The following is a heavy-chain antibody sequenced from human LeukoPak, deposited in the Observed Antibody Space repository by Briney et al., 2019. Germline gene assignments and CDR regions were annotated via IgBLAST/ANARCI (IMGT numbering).Heavy chain of an antibody. CDR1: GFTFSSYS. CDR2: ISCSSSYI. Sequence: PGGSLRLSCAASGFTFSSYSMNWVRQAPGKGLEWVSSISCSSSYIYYADSVKGRFTISRDNAKNSLYLQMNSLRAEDTAVYYCARDSSGFDWPTGYYFDYWGQGTLVTVSS. V-gene: IGHV3-21*01. D-gene: IGHD3-9*01. J-gene: IGHJ4*02. CDR3: ARDSSGFDWPTGYYFDY.